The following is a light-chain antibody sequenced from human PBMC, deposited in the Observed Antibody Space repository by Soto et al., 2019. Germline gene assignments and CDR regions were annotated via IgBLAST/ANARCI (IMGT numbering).Light chain of an antibody. V-gene: IGLV4-69*01. J-gene: IGLJ2*01. CDR1: SGHSSYA. Sequence: VLTQSPSASASLGASVKLTCTLSSGHSSYAIAWHQQQPEKGPRYLMKLNSDGSHSKGDGIPDRFSGSSSGAERYLTISGLQSEDEADYYCQTWGTGIPVVFGGGTKLTVL. CDR2: LNSDGSH. CDR3: QTWGTGIPVV.